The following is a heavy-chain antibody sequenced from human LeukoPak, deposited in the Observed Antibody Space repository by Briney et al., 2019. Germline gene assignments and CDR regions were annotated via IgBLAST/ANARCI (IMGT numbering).Heavy chain of an antibody. J-gene: IGHJ6*02. V-gene: IGHV3-48*02. CDR2: ISSGSSTI. CDR3: ARYYYGMDV. Sequence: GGSLRLSCAASGFTFSDYSFNWLRQAPGKGLEWVSYISSGSSTIYYADSVKGRFTISRDNIKDSLYLQMNSLRDEDTAVYYCARYYYGMDVWGQGTTVTVSS. CDR1: GFTFSDYS.